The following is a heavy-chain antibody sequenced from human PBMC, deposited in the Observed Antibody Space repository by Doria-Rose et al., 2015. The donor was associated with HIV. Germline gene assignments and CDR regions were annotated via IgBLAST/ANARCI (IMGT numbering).Heavy chain of an antibody. Sequence: SGPVLVKPTETLTLTCTVSGVSLSSPGMGVSWIRQPPGKALEWLANNFSDDERSYKTSMKSRLIISRGTSKSQVVLTMTDMDPVDTATYYCARIKSSRWYHKYYFDFWGQGTLVIVSA. V-gene: IGHV2-26*01. CDR1: GVSLSSPGMG. CDR3: ARIKSSRWYHKYYFDF. J-gene: IGHJ4*02. CDR2: NFSDDER. D-gene: IGHD6-13*01.